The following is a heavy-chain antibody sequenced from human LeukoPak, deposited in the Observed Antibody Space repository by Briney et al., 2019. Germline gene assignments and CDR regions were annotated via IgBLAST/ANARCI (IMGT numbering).Heavy chain of an antibody. J-gene: IGHJ4*02. CDR3: ARDIVVVPAAPDY. CDR2: ISSSSSYI. CDR1: GFTFSSYS. Sequence: GGSLRLSCAASGFTFSSYSMNWVRQAPGKGLEWVSSISSSSSYIYYADSVKGRFTISRDNAKNSLYLQMNSLGAEDTAVYYCARDIVVVPAAPDYWGQGTLVTVSS. D-gene: IGHD2-2*01. V-gene: IGHV3-21*01.